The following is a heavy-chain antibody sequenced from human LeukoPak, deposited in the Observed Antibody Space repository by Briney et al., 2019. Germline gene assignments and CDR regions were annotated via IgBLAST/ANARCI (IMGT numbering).Heavy chain of an antibody. CDR2: INQDGKTK. CDR1: GFTFSDSW. Sequence: GGSLRLSCAASGFTFSDSWMTWVRQAPGRGLEWVADINQDGKTKSYMDSVEGRFTISRDNARNSMYLQMSSLRAEDTAVYYCATASGSWYRYYFDSWGQGILVTVSS. CDR3: ATASGSWYRYYFDS. J-gene: IGHJ4*02. V-gene: IGHV3-7*01. D-gene: IGHD6-13*01.